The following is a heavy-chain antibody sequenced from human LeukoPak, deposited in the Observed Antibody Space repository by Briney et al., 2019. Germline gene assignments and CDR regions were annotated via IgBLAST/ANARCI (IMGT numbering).Heavy chain of an antibody. V-gene: IGHV5-51*01. D-gene: IGHD1-26*01. J-gene: IGHJ4*02. CDR3: ARRSNSGSYFLLDY. CDR1: GYSFTSYW. Sequence: GESLKISCKGSGYSFTSYWIGWVRQMPGNVLEWMGIIYPGDSDTRYSPSFQGQVPISADKSISTAYLQWSSLKASDTAMYYCARRSNSGSYFLLDYWGQGTLVTVSS. CDR2: IYPGDSDT.